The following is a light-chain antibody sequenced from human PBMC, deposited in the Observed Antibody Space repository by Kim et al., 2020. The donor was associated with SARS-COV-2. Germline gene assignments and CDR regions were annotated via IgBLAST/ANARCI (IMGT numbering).Light chain of an antibody. V-gene: IGLV1-44*01. J-gene: IGLJ1*01. Sequence: GQRVTTSCSGSISNIGGNNVNWYQQLPGTAPKLLIHSNNQRPSGVPDRFSGAKSGTSASLAITGLQAEDEADYYCQSHDSGLSGPAFGTGTKVTVL. CDR3: QSHDSGLSGPA. CDR1: ISNIGGNN. CDR2: SNN.